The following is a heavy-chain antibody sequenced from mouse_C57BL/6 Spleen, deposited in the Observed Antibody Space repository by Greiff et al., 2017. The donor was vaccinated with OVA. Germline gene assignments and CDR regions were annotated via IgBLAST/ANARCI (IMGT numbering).Heavy chain of an antibody. CDR1: EYEFPSHD. D-gene: IGHD1-3*01. Sequence: EVKLQESGVGLVQPGESLKLSCESTEYEFPSHDMSWVRKTPEKRLELVAAINSDGGSTYYPDSMESRFIISRDNTKKTLYLQLSSLRSEDTALYYSAKRGSSHGYFDVWGTGTTVTVSS. V-gene: IGHV5-2*03. CDR3: AKRGSSHGYFDV. CDR2: INSDGGST. J-gene: IGHJ1*03.